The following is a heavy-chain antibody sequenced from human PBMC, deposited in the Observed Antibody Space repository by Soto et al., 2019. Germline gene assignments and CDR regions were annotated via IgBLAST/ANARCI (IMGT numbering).Heavy chain of an antibody. J-gene: IGHJ3*02. CDR3: ARAVGDYAAFDI. Sequence: ASVKVSCKASGYTFTSYDINWVRQATGQGLEWMGWMNPNSGNTGYAQKFQGRVTMTRNTSISTAYVELSSLRSEDTAVYYCARAVGDYAAFDIWGRGTMVTVSS. CDR2: MNPNSGNT. D-gene: IGHD4-17*01. CDR1: GYTFTSYD. V-gene: IGHV1-8*01.